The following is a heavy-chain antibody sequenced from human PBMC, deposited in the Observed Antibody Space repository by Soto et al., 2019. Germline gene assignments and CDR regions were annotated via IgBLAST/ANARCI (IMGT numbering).Heavy chain of an antibody. D-gene: IGHD4-17*01. CDR1: GYSFTSYW. Sequence: PGESLKISCKVSGYSFTSYWISGVRQMPGKGLEWMGRIDPSDSYTNYSPSFQGHVTISADKSISTAYLQWSSLKASDTAMYYCARHGDYVAFYYYGMDVWGQGTTVTVSS. CDR3: ARHGDYVAFYYYGMDV. CDR2: IDPSDSYT. J-gene: IGHJ6*02. V-gene: IGHV5-10-1*01.